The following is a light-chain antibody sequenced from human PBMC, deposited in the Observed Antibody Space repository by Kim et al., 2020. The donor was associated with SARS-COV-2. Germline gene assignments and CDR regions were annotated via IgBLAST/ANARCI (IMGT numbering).Light chain of an antibody. CDR1: SSDVGGYDY. Sequence: QSALTQPPSASGSPGQSVTISCTGTSSDVGGYDYVFWYQQHPGKAPKLMIFEVNKRPSGVPDRFSGSKSGNTASLTVSGLQAEDEADYYCSSYAGSNILLFGGGTKVTVL. CDR3: SSYAGSNILL. CDR2: EVN. V-gene: IGLV2-8*01. J-gene: IGLJ2*01.